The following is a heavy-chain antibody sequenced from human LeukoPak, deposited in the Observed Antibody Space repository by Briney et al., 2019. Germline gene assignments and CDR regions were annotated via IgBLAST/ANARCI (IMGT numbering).Heavy chain of an antibody. V-gene: IGHV5-51*01. D-gene: IGHD2-2*02. CDR2: IYSGDSDT. CDR3: ARHEDIVVVPAAIDY. CDR1: GYSFTSYW. J-gene: IGHJ4*02. Sequence: GESLKISCKGSGYSFTSYWIGWVRQLPGKGLEWMGIIYSGDSDTRYSPSFQGQVTISADKSISTAYLQWSSLKASDTAMYYCARHEDIVVVPAAIDYWGQGTLVTVSS.